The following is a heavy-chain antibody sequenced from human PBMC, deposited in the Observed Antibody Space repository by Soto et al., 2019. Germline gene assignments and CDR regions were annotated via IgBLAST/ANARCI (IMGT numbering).Heavy chain of an antibody. J-gene: IGHJ5*02. V-gene: IGHV1-8*01. CDR3: ARGIKYGAYSRWFDP. D-gene: IGHD4-17*01. CDR1: GYTFTSYD. Sequence: QVQLVQSGAGVKKPGASVKVSCKASGYTFTSYDINWVRQATGQGLEYLGWMNPNSGNTAYVQKFQGRVTMTWDTSITTAYMELSRLRSEDTAVYFCARGIKYGAYSRWFDPWGQGTLVTVSS. CDR2: MNPNSGNT.